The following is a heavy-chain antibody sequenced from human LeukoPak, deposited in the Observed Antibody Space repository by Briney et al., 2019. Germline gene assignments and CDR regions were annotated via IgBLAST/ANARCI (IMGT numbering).Heavy chain of an antibody. D-gene: IGHD3-10*01. CDR2: INPNSGGT. CDR3: ARGGPNMVRGVSRGAFDI. Sequence: ASVKVSCKASGGTFSSYAISWVRQAPGQGLEWMGWINPNSGGTNYAQKFQGWVTMTRDTSISTAYMELSRLRSDDTAVYYCARGGPNMVRGVSRGAFDIWGQGTMVTVSS. CDR1: GGTFSSYA. J-gene: IGHJ3*02. V-gene: IGHV1-2*04.